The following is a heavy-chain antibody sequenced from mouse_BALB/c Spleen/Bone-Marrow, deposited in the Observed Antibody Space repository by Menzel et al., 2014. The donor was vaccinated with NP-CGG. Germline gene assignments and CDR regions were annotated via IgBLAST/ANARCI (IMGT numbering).Heavy chain of an antibody. CDR1: GFDFSRYW. D-gene: IGHD4-1*01. CDR3: ARPGTWGYFDY. V-gene: IGHV4-1*02. CDR2: INPDSSTI. Sequence: EVKVEESGGGLVQPGGSLKLSCAASGFDFSRYWMSWVRQAPGKGLGWIGEINPDSSTINYTPSLKDKFIISRDNAKNTLYLQMSKVRSEDTALYYCARPGTWGYFDYWGQGTTLTVSS. J-gene: IGHJ2*01.